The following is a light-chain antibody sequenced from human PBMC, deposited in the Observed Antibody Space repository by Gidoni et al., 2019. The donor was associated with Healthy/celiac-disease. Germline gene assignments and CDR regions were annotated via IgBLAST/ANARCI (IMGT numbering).Light chain of an antibody. CDR3: QKYNSALIT. J-gene: IGKJ3*01. V-gene: IGKV1-27*01. CDR2: AAS. CDR1: QGISNY. Sequence: DIQITHSPSSLSASVGDRVTITCRASQGISNYLAWYQQKPGKVPKLLIYAASTLQSGVPSRFSGSGSGTDFTLTISSLQPEDVATYYCQKYNSALITFGPGTKVDIK.